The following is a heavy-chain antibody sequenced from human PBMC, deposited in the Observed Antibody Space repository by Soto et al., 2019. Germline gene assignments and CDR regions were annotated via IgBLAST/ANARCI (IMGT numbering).Heavy chain of an antibody. V-gene: IGHV3-30*03. CDR3: ATNSYGYVSAYYFDY. CDR1: GFTFSSYG. D-gene: IGHD5-18*01. J-gene: IGHJ4*02. CDR2: ISHDVSNK. Sequence: QVQLVESGGGVVQPGRSLRLSCAASGFTFSSYGMHWVRQAPGKGLEWVAVISHDVSNKYYADSVKGRFTISRDNSKNTLHLQMNSLRAEDTAVYYCATNSYGYVSAYYFDYWGQGYLVTVSS.